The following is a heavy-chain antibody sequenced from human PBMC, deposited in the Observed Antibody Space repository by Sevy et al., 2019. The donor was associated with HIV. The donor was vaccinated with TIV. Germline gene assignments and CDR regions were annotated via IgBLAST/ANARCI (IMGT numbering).Heavy chain of an antibody. J-gene: IGHJ6*02. CDR1: GYTLTELS. D-gene: IGHD2-15*01. V-gene: IGHV1-24*01. CDR2: FDPEDGET. Sequence: ASVKVPCKVSGYTLTELSMHWVRQAPGKVLEWMGGFDPEDGETIYAQKFQGRVTMTEDTSTDTAYMELNSMRSEDTAVYYCATAAPFRALNTPYYYYGMDVWGQGTTVTLSS. CDR3: ATAAPFRALNTPYYYYGMDV.